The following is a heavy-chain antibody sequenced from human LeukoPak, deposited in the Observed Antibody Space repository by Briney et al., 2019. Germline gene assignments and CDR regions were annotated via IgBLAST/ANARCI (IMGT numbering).Heavy chain of an antibody. CDR1: GGSFSGYY. J-gene: IGHJ4*02. D-gene: IGHD6-6*01. CDR2: INHSGST. CDR3: ARRGRYSSSSWGGFDY. Sequence: PSETLSLTCAVYGGSFSGYYWSWICQPPGKGLEWIGEINHSGSTNYNPSLKSRVTISVDTSKNQFSLKLSSVTAADTAVYYCARRGRYSSSSWGGFDYWGQGTLVTVSS. V-gene: IGHV4-34*01.